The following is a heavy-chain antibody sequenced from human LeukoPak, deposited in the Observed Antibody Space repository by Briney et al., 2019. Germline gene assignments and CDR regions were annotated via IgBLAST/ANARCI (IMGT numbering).Heavy chain of an antibody. CDR1: GFTFSSYA. CDR3: AKPFAHPYYYDSSGYLWGAFDI. Sequence: GGSLRLSCAASGFTFSSYAMSWVRQAPGKGPEWVSAISGSGGSTYYADSVKGRFTISRDNSKNTLYPQMNSLRAEDTAVYYCAKPFAHPYYYDSSGYLWGAFDIWGQGTMVTVSS. CDR2: ISGSGGST. V-gene: IGHV3-23*01. D-gene: IGHD3-22*01. J-gene: IGHJ3*02.